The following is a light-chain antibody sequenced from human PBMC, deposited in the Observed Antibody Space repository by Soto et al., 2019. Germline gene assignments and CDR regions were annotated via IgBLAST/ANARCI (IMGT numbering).Light chain of an antibody. CDR1: SSNIGSNY. V-gene: IGLV1-47*01. J-gene: IGLJ3*02. CDR3: AAWDDSLSGVV. Sequence: QLLLTQPPSASGTPRQRVTIPCSGSSSNIGSNYVYWYQQLPGTAPKLRIYRNNQRPSGVPDRFSGSKSGTSVSLAISGLRSEDEANYYCAAWDDSLSGVVFGGGTKVTVL. CDR2: RNN.